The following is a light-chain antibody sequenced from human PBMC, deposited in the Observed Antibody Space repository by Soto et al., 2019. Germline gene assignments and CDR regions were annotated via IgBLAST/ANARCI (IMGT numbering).Light chain of an antibody. V-gene: IGLV1-51*01. J-gene: IGLJ1*01. CDR1: SSNIGSNL. Sequence: QSALTQPPSVSAAPGQRVTISGSGSSSNIGSNLVSWYQQLPGTAPKLLIYDNNKRASGIHDRFSGSKSGTSATLGITGLQTGDEADYYCGTWDSSLSGGVFGTGTKSPS. CDR3: GTWDSSLSGGV. CDR2: DNN.